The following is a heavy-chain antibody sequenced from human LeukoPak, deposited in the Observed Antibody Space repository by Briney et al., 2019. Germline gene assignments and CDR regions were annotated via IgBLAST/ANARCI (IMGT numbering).Heavy chain of an antibody. CDR3: ARDPRFLEWLLSPPLDY. CDR2: ISAYNGNT. J-gene: IGHJ4*02. CDR1: GCTFTSYG. V-gene: IGHV1-18*01. D-gene: IGHD3-3*01. Sequence: ASVKVSCKASGCTFTSYGISWVRQAPGQGLEWMGWISAYNGNTNYAQKLQGRVTMTTDTSTSTAYMELRSLRSDDTAVYYCARDPRFLEWLLSPPLDYWGQGTLVTVSS.